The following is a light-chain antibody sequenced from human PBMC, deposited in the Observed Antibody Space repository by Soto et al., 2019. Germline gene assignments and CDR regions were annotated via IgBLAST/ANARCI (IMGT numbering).Light chain of an antibody. CDR3: CSYAGAPYV. J-gene: IGLJ1*01. CDR1: SSDVGGYNY. Sequence: QSALTQPRSVSGSPGQSVTISCTGTSSDVGGYNYVSWYQQHPGKAPKLMIYDVSKRPSGVPDLFSGSKSGNTASLTISGLQAEDEADYYCCSYAGAPYVFGTGTKLTVI. V-gene: IGLV2-11*01. CDR2: DVS.